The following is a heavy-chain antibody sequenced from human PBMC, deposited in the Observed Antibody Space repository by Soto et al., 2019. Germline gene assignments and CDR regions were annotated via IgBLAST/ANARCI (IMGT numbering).Heavy chain of an antibody. CDR1: GFTFSSYG. CDR2: ISYDGSNK. Sequence: PGGSLRLSCAASGFTFSSYGMHWVRQAPGKGLEWVAVISYDGSNKYYADSVKGRFTISRDNSKNTLYLQMNSLRAEDTAVYYCAKVRIAASQVGYGMDVWGQGTKVTVSS. J-gene: IGHJ6*02. V-gene: IGHV3-30*18. D-gene: IGHD6-6*01. CDR3: AKVRIAASQVGYGMDV.